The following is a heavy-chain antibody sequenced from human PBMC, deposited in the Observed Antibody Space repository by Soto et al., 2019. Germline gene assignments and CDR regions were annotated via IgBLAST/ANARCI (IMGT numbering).Heavy chain of an antibody. D-gene: IGHD7-27*01. J-gene: IGHJ6*02. V-gene: IGHV5-51*01. CDR1: GYSFTSYW. CDR3: ERRAGPNGYYGLDV. Sequence: GESLKISCKGSGYSFTSYWIAWVRQMPGKGLEWMGMIYPGDSDTRYSPSFQGQVTISADKSITTAFLQWSSLKASDTAMYYCERRAGPNGYYGLDVWGQGTTVTVSS. CDR2: IYPGDSDT.